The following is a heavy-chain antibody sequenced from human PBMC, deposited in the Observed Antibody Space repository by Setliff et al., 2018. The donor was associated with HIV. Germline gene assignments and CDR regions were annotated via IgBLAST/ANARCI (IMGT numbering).Heavy chain of an antibody. J-gene: IGHJ4*02. D-gene: IGHD5-12*01. Sequence: ASVKVSCKASGYTFTSYGISWVQQAPGQGLEWMGWISAYNGDTNYAQKLQGRVTVTTDTSTSTAYMELRSLRSDDTAVYYCARDNKVAPLDFWGQGTLVTVSS. V-gene: IGHV1-18*01. CDR3: ARDNKVAPLDF. CDR1: GYTFTSYG. CDR2: ISAYNGDT.